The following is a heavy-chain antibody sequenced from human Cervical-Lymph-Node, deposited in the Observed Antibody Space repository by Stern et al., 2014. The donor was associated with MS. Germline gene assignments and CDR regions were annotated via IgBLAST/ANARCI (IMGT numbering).Heavy chain of an antibody. D-gene: IGHD1-26*01. CDR1: GNTFTGYY. Sequence: VQLVQSGAEVKQPGASMKVTCQASGNTFTGYYIHWVRQAPGQVLEWMGLISPNSGATNYAQRFQDRVSLTSDTSNTLAYMELDRLTSDDTAVYYCARISLGSGIDYWGQGSLVTVSS. CDR2: ISPNSGAT. V-gene: IGHV1-2*02. CDR3: ARISLGSGIDY. J-gene: IGHJ4*02.